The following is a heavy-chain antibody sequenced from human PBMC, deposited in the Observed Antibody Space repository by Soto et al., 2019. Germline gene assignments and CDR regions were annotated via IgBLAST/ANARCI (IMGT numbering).Heavy chain of an antibody. V-gene: IGHV1-18*01. J-gene: IGHJ6*02. CDR1: GYTFTSYG. D-gene: IGHD6-19*01. CDR2: ISAYNGNT. CDR3: AKVMAVAGEYYYYGMDV. Sequence: GASVKVSCKASGYTFTSYGISWVRQAPGQGLEWMGWISAYNGNTNYAQKLQGRVTMTTDTSTSTAYMELRSLRSDDTAVYYCAKVMAVAGEYYYYGMDVWGQGTTVTVSS.